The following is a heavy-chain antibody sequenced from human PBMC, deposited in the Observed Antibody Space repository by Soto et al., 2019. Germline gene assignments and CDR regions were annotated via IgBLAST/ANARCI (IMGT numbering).Heavy chain of an antibody. Sequence: QVQLQESGPGLVKPSETLSLTCTVSGGSISSYYWSWIRQPPGKGLEWIGYIYYSGSTNYNPSLKSRVTISVDTSKNQFSLKLSSETAADTAVYYCARVAAAGWFDPWGQGTLVTVSS. CDR3: ARVAAAGWFDP. D-gene: IGHD6-13*01. V-gene: IGHV4-59*01. CDR1: GGSISSYY. CDR2: IYYSGST. J-gene: IGHJ5*02.